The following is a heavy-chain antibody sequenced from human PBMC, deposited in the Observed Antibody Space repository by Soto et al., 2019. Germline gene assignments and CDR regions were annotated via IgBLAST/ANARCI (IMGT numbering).Heavy chain of an antibody. V-gene: IGHV1-18*04. J-gene: IGHJ4*02. CDR1: GYTFTSYG. Sequence: ASVKVSCKASGYTFTSYGISWVRQAPGQGLEWMGWISAYNANTNYGQKFQDRVSMTTDTSSNTAYLEVRSLRSDDTAVYYCARDSPLDNGGNSGLDYWGQGTVVTVSS. CDR3: ARDSPLDNGGNSGLDY. CDR2: ISAYNANT. D-gene: IGHD2-21*02.